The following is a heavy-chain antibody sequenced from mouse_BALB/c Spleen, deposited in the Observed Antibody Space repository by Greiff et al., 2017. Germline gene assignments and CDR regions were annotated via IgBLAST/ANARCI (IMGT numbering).Heavy chain of an antibody. D-gene: IGHD2-3*01. V-gene: IGHV5-17*02. J-gene: IGHJ3*01. CDR3: ARSDDGYFSWFAY. CDR1: GFTFSSFG. Sequence: EVQGVESGGGLVQPGGSRKLSCAASGFTFSSFGMHWVRQAPEKGLVWVAYISSGSSTIYYADTVKGRFTISRDNPKNTLFLQMTSLRSEDTAMYYCARSDDGYFSWFAYWGQGTLVTVSA. CDR2: ISSGSSTI.